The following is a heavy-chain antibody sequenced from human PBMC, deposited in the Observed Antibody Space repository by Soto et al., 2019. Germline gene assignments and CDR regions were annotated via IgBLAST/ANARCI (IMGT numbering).Heavy chain of an antibody. CDR1: GYTFTSYG. CDR3: AIEKGYYDFWSGYPADSSYGMDV. D-gene: IGHD3-3*01. Sequence: ASVKVSCKASGYTFTSYGISWVRQAPGQGLEWMGWISAYNGNTNYAQKLQGRVTMTTDTSTSTAYMELRSLRSDDTAVYYCAIEKGYYDFWSGYPADSSYGMDVWGEGTTVTVSS. CDR2: ISAYNGNT. J-gene: IGHJ6*04. V-gene: IGHV1-18*01.